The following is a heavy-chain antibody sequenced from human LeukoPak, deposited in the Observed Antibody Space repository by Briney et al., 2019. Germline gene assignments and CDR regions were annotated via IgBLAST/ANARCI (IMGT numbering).Heavy chain of an antibody. Sequence: GGSLRLSCAASGFTFSSYAMSWVRQAPGKGLEWVSAISGSGGSTYYADSVKGRFTISRDNSKNTLYLQMNSLRAEDTAVYYCAKDAKRDPRGYYYYYGMDVWGQGTTVTVSS. V-gene: IGHV3-23*01. CDR3: AKDAKRDPRGYYYYYGMDV. CDR2: ISGSGGST. D-gene: IGHD5-12*01. CDR1: GFTFSSYA. J-gene: IGHJ6*02.